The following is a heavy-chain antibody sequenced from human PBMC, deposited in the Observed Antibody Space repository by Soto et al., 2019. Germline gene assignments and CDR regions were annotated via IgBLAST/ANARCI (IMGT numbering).Heavy chain of an antibody. CDR2: IWYDGSNR. CDR3: ARDRNWNYFDS. J-gene: IGHJ4*02. Sequence: VGTLRLSCAASGFTFGSYGMHWVRQAPGKGLEWVAVIWYDGSNRYYADSVKGRFTISRDNSKNTLYLQVSSLRAEDTAVYYCARDRNWNYFDSWGLGTLVTVSS. D-gene: IGHD1-1*01. V-gene: IGHV3-33*01. CDR1: GFTFGSYG.